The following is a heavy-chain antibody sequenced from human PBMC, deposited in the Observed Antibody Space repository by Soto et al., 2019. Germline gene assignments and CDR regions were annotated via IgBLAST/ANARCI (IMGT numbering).Heavy chain of an antibody. V-gene: IGHV4-59*01. D-gene: IGHD6-6*01. Sequence: QVQLQESGPGLVKPSETLSLTCTVSGASIRSDYWSWIRQPPGKGLEWIGYIYYTGSANYNPSLKGRGTIAVDTSKNQFSLPLSSVTAADTAVYYCAKGGWASSSGYWGQGTLVTVPS. CDR3: AKGGWASSSGY. CDR2: IYYTGSA. J-gene: IGHJ4*02. CDR1: GASIRSDY.